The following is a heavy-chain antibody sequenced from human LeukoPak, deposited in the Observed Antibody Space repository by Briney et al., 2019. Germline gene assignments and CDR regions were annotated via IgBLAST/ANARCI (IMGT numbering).Heavy chain of an antibody. D-gene: IGHD2-2*01. Sequence: QTGGSLRLSCVASGFSLSTYDMYWVRQAPGKGLEYVSAITSNGGTTYYANSVKGRFTISRDKSKNTLYLQMGSLRAEDMAVYYCARGYCSSTSCTNDYWGQGTLVTVSS. CDR2: ITSNGGTT. CDR3: ARGYCSSTSCTNDY. CDR1: GFSLSTYD. J-gene: IGHJ4*02. V-gene: IGHV3-64*01.